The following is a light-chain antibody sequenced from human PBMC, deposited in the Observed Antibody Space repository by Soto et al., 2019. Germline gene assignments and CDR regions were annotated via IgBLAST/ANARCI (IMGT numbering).Light chain of an antibody. V-gene: IGKV1-39*01. Sequence: DIQMTQSPSSLSSSVGDRVTITFRASQSIRNYLNWYQQKPGRAPKLLIYATSDLQSGVPSRFSGSGSGTEFTLTIISLQPEDFATYYCQQSYINPQTFGQGTKVDIK. J-gene: IGKJ1*01. CDR2: ATS. CDR1: QSIRNY. CDR3: QQSYINPQT.